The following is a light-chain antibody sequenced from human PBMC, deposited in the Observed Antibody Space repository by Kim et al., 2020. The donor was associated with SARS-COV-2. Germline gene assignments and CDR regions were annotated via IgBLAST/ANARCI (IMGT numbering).Light chain of an antibody. CDR1: SSDFGADHY. CDR2: DLN. Sequence: LGPSVTISSTGSSSDFGADHYVSWNRHHPDKAPKLMIYDLNLRPSGVSNRFSGSKSGNTASLTISGLQAEDEADYYCSTYTDSVMFGGGTQLTVL. CDR3: STYTDSVM. V-gene: IGLV2-14*03. J-gene: IGLJ3*02.